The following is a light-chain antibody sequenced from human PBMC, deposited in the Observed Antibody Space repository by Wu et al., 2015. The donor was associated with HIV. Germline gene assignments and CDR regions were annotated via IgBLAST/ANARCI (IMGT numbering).Light chain of an antibody. CDR1: QGVSSD. CDR2: GAS. Sequence: IVLTQSPVILSLSPGERATLSCRASQGVSSDLAWYQQKPGQAPRLLIYGASTRATGIPARFSGSGSGTEFTLTISSLQSEDFAVYYCQQYGSALPHTFGQGTKLEIK. V-gene: IGKV3-15*01. J-gene: IGKJ2*01. CDR3: QQYGSALPHT.